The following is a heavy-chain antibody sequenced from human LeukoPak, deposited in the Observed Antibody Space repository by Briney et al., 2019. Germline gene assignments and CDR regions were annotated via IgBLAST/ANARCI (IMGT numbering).Heavy chain of an antibody. J-gene: IGHJ4*02. D-gene: IGHD3-22*01. CDR3: ARDSSGYYFDY. V-gene: IGHV1-69*13. CDR1: GYTFTGYY. CDR2: INPIFGTA. Sequence: ASVKVSCKASGYTFTGYYMHWVRQAPGQGLEWMGRINPIFGTANYAQKFQGRVTITADESTSTAYMELSSLRSEDTAVYYCARDSSGYYFDYWGQGTLVTVSS.